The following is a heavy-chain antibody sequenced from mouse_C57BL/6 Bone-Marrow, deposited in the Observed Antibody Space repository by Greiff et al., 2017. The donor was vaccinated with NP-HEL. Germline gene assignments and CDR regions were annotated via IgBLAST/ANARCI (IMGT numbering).Heavy chain of an antibody. D-gene: IGHD1-1*01. CDR1: GFTFSSYA. CDR3: ARVITTVVAPYYAMDY. V-gene: IGHV5-4*01. Sequence: EVQVVESGGGLVKPGGSLKLSCAASGFTFSSYAMSWVRQTPEKRLEWVATISDGGSYTYYPDNVKGRFTISRDNAKNNLYLQMSHLKSEDTAMYYCARVITTVVAPYYAMDYWGQGTSVTVSS. J-gene: IGHJ4*01. CDR2: ISDGGSYT.